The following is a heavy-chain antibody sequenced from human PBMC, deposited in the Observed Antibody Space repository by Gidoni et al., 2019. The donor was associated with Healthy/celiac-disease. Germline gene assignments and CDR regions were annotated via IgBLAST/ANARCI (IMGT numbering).Heavy chain of an antibody. Sequence: QLQLQESGPGLVKPSETLSLTCTVSGGSISSSSYYWGWIRQPPGKGLEWIGSIYYSGSTYYNPSLKSRVTISVDTSKNQFSLKLSSVTAADTAVYYCHYDSSGYYSPDAAFDIWGQGTMVTVSS. CDR2: IYYSGST. J-gene: IGHJ3*02. CDR3: HYDSSGYYSPDAAFDI. D-gene: IGHD3-22*01. V-gene: IGHV4-39*01. CDR1: GGSISSSSYY.